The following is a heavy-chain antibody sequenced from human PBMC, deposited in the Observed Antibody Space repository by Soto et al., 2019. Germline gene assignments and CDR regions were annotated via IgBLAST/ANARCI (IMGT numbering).Heavy chain of an antibody. J-gene: IGHJ5*02. Sequence: EVQVLESGGGLVQPGGSLRLSCAASGFTFSTYAMTWVRQAPGKGLEWVSTFSGRGGPTYYADSVKGRFTISRDNSKNTVYLQMNSLRAEDTAIYYCAKARAGDPNWYDPWGQGTLVTVSS. CDR3: AKARAGDPNWYDP. CDR2: FSGRGGPT. V-gene: IGHV3-23*01. CDR1: GFTFSTYA. D-gene: IGHD2-21*02.